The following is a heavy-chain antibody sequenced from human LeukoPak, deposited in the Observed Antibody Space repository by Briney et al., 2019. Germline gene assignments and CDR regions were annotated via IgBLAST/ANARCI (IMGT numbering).Heavy chain of an antibody. D-gene: IGHD4-17*01. CDR3: ARDLGYGALDP. J-gene: IGHJ5*02. CDR2: MNPDGSQT. V-gene: IGHV3-7*01. Sequence: GGSLRLSCAASGFTVSSNYMNWVRQAPGKGLEWVALMNPDGSQTVYVDSVKGRFTISRDNAENSLYLQMNSLRAEDTAVYYCARDLGYGALDPWGQGTLVTVPS. CDR1: GFTVSSNY.